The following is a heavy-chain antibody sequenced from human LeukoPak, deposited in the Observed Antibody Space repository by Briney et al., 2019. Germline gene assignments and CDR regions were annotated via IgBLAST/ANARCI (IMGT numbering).Heavy chain of an antibody. Sequence: GSLRLSCSASGFTVSSDYMSWVCQAPGMGLEWVSSITSSDTSIYYADSVKGRFTISRDNAKNSLYLQMNSLRAEDTAVYYCAKGVTIYTNSGLGYWGQGTLVTVSS. D-gene: IGHD7-27*01. V-gene: IGHV3-21*04. CDR3: AKGVTIYTNSGLGY. J-gene: IGHJ4*02. CDR1: GFTVSSDY. CDR2: ITSSDTSI.